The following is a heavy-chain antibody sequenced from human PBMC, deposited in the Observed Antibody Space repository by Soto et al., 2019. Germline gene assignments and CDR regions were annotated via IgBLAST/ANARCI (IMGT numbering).Heavy chain of an antibody. J-gene: IGHJ5*02. CDR1: GFTFSSYP. Sequence: PGGSLRLSCAASGFTFSSYPMSWVRQAPGKGLEWVSFMSGSGVTTYYADSVKGRFTISRDNAKNSLYLQMNSLRDEDTAVYYCARENYGDYLNWFDPWGQGTLVTVSS. CDR3: ARENYGDYLNWFDP. D-gene: IGHD4-17*01. CDR2: MSGSGVTT. V-gene: IGHV3-48*02.